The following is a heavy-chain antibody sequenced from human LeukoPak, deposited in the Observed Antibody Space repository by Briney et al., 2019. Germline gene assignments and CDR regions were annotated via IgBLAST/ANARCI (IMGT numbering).Heavy chain of an antibody. J-gene: IGHJ4*02. V-gene: IGHV3-48*01. D-gene: IGHD3-22*01. CDR1: GFTFSSYS. CDR3: ARDQSVVQGDTSGYPDY. CDR2: ISSSSTTI. Sequence: PGGSLRLSCAASGFTFSSYSMNWVRQAPGKGLEWVSYISSSSTTIYYADSVKGRFTISRDNAKNSLYLQMNSLRAEDTAVYYCARDQSVVQGDTSGYPDYWGQGTLVTVSS.